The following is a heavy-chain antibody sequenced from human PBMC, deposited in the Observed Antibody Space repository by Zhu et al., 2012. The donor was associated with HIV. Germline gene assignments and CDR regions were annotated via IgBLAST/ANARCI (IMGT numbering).Heavy chain of an antibody. CDR2: ISASGGST. CDR1: GFTFSSYA. CDR3: AKARPLIVVVVAAYPXALDY. D-gene: IGHD2-15*01. J-gene: IGHJ4*02. Sequence: VQLLESGGGLVQPGGSLRLSCAASGFTFSSYAMSWVRQAPGKGLEWASAISASGGSTYYADSVKGRFTISRDNSKNTLYLQMNSLRAEDTAVYYCAKARPLIVVVVAAYPXALDYWGQGTLVTVSS. V-gene: IGHV3-23*01.